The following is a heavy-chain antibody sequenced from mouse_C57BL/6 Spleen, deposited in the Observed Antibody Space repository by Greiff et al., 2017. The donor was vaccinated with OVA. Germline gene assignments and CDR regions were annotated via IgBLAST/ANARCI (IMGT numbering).Heavy chain of an antibody. Sequence: EVQLQQSGPELVKPGASVKISCKASGYTFTDYYMNWVKQSHGKSLEWIGDINPNNGGTSYNQKFKGKATLTVDKSSSTADMELRSLTSEDSAVYYCARGGPLYYYAMDYWGQGTSVTVSS. CDR2: INPNNGGT. CDR3: ARGGPLYYYAMDY. V-gene: IGHV1-26*01. CDR1: GYTFTDYY. J-gene: IGHJ4*01.